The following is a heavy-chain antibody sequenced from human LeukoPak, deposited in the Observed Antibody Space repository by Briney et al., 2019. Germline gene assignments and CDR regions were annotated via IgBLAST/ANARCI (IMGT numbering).Heavy chain of an antibody. D-gene: IGHD3-3*01. CDR3: ARDGSVLRFLEWLRIFDY. CDR2: INWNGGST. J-gene: IGHJ4*02. V-gene: IGHV3-20*04. CDR1: GFTFADYG. Sequence: GGSLRLSCAASGFTFADYGMSWVRHAPGKGLEWVSGINWNGGSTGYAESVKGRFTIYRDNDKNSLYLQMNSLRAEDTALYYCARDGSVLRFLEWLRIFDYWGQGTLVTVSS.